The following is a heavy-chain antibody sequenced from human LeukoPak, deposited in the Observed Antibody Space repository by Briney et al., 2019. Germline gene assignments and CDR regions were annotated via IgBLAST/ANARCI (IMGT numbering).Heavy chain of an antibody. V-gene: IGHV3-30-3*01. Sequence: PGRSLRLSCAASGFTFSSYAMHWVRQAPGKGLEWVAVISYDRSNKYYADSVKGRFTISRDNSKNTLYLQMNSLRAEDTAVYYCARSTVASQFFYYYGMDVWGQGTTVTDSS. CDR2: ISYDRSNK. CDR1: GFTFSSYA. CDR3: ARSTVASQFFYYYGMDV. J-gene: IGHJ6*02. D-gene: IGHD4-23*01.